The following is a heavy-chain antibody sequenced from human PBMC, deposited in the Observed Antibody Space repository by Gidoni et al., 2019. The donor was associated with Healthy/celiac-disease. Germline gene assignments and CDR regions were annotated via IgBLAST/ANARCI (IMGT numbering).Heavy chain of an antibody. Sequence: EVQLLESGGGLVKPGGSLGRSCAASGFTFSTYAMTWVRQAPGKGLEWLSAISGSGGSTYYADSVKGRFTISRDNSKNTLYLQMNSLSAEDTAVYYCAKDVRGGPVGMSWGQGTLVTVSS. CDR3: AKDVRGGPVGMS. D-gene: IGHD3-16*01. J-gene: IGHJ4*02. V-gene: IGHV3-23*01. CDR2: ISGSGGST. CDR1: GFTFSTYA.